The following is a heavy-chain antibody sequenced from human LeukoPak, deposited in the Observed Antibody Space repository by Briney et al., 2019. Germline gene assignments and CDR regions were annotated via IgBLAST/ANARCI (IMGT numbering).Heavy chain of an antibody. CDR3: ARLSDAGYCSGGSCPNWFDP. CDR1: GYSFTSYW. J-gene: IGHJ5*02. CDR2: IYPGDSDT. V-gene: IGHV5-51*01. D-gene: IGHD2-15*01. Sequence: GESLQISCKGSGYSFTSYWIGWVRPMPGKGVEWMGIIYPGDSDTRYSPSFEGQVTISADKSISTAYLQWSSLKASDTAMYYCARLSDAGYCSGGSCPNWFDPWGQGTLVTVSS.